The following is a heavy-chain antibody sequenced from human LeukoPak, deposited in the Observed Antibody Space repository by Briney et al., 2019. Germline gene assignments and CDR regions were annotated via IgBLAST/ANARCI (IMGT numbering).Heavy chain of an antibody. Sequence: PSQTLSLTRTVSGGSISSGGYYWSWIRQHPGKGLEWIGYIYYSGSTYYNPSLKSRVTISVDTSKNQFSLKLSSVTAADTAVYYCARSVEMATIQTFDYWGQGTLVTVSS. CDR2: IYYSGST. CDR3: ARSVEMATIQTFDY. V-gene: IGHV4-31*03. D-gene: IGHD5-24*01. J-gene: IGHJ4*02. CDR1: GGSISSGGYY.